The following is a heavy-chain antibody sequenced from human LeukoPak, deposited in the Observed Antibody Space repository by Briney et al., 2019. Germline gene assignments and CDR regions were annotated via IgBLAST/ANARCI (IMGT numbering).Heavy chain of an antibody. Sequence: ASVKVSCKASGYIFTGYYMHWVRQAPGQGLEWMGWINPNSGGTNYAQKFQGRVTMTRDTSISTAYMELSRLRSDDTAVYYCARDPLLSGWYYFDYWGQGTLVTVSS. J-gene: IGHJ4*02. D-gene: IGHD6-19*01. V-gene: IGHV1-2*02. CDR1: GYIFTGYY. CDR3: ARDPLLSGWYYFDY. CDR2: INPNSGGT.